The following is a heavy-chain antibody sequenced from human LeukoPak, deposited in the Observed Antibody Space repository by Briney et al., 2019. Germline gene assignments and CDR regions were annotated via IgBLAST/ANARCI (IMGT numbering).Heavy chain of an antibody. V-gene: IGHV3-23*01. D-gene: IGHD2-2*01. CDR3: AKSGCSSTTCSFDY. J-gene: IGHJ4*02. CDR1: GFTFSSYA. Sequence: GGSLRLSCADSGFTFSSYAMSWVRQAPGKGLEWVSTISYTGENTYYADSVKGQFTISRDSSKNTLYLQMNSLRAEDTALYYCAKSGCSSTTCSFDYWGQGTLVTVSS. CDR2: ISYTGENT.